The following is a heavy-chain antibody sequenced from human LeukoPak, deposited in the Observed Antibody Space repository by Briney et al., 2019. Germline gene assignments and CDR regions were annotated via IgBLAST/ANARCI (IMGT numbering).Heavy chain of an antibody. J-gene: IGHJ4*02. D-gene: IGHD3-3*01. Sequence: PGGSLRLSCAASGFTFSGYWMTWVRQAPGKGLEWVANIKQDGSEKYYVDSVKGRFTISRDNAKNSLYLQMNSLRAEDTAVYYCARVRDYDFWSGYYTPLLYDYWGQGTLVTVSS. CDR1: GFTFSGYW. CDR2: IKQDGSEK. CDR3: ARVRDYDFWSGYYTPLLYDY. V-gene: IGHV3-7*01.